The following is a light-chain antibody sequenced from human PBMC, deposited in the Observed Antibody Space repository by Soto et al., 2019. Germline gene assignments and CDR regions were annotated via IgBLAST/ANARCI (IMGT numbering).Light chain of an antibody. V-gene: IGKV3-20*01. J-gene: IGKJ4*01. Sequence: EIVLTQSPGTLSLSPGERATLSCRASQSVSSSYLAWYKQKSGQAPRLLIYCASSTATGIRDRFSGSGSGKDFTLTISRLGPEVFAVYYCQQYGSSQAFGGGTKVEIK. CDR1: QSVSSSY. CDR3: QQYGSSQA. CDR2: CAS.